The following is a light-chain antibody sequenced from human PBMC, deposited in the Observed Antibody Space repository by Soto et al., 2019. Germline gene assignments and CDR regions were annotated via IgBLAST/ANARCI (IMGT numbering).Light chain of an antibody. V-gene: IGLV2-14*01. Sequence: QSGLTQPGSGSGSRGQSIAISCTGTSSDVGAYNYVSWYQQHPGKAPKLMIYDVSNRPSGVSNRFSGSKSGNTASLTISGLQAEDEADYYCSSYTSSSTLYVFGTGTKVTVL. CDR3: SSYTSSSTLYV. CDR2: DVS. J-gene: IGLJ1*01. CDR1: SSDVGAYNY.